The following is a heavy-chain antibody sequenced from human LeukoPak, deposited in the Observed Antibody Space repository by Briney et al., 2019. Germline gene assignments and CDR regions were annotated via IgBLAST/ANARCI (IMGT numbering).Heavy chain of an antibody. J-gene: IGHJ4*02. CDR3: ARGYSPQRPRDFDY. D-gene: IGHD1-1*01. CDR1: GGSISSYY. Sequence: SETLSLTCTVSGGSISSYYWSWIRQPPGKGLEWIGCIYYSGSTNYNPSLKSRVTISVDTSKNQFSLKLSSVTAADTAVYYCARGYSPQRPRDFDYWGQGTLVTVSS. V-gene: IGHV4-59*01. CDR2: IYYSGST.